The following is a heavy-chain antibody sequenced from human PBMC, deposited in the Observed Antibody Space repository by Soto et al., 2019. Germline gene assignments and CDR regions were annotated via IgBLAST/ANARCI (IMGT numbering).Heavy chain of an antibody. V-gene: IGHV4-34*01. Sequence: QVQLQQWGAGLLKPSETLSLTCAVYGGSFSGYYWSWIRQPPGKGLEWIGEINHRGSTNYNPSRIHRSAIAVDTCKNQFSLKLGSVTAADTAVYYCARLYPPLRGSSWLDDWCQGTLVTVSS. CDR2: INHRGST. CDR3: ARLYPPLRGSSWLDD. J-gene: IGHJ4*02. D-gene: IGHD6-13*01. CDR1: GGSFSGYY.